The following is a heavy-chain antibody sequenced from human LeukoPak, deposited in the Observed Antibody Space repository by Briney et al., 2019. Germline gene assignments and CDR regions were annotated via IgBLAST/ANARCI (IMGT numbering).Heavy chain of an antibody. CDR1: GFAFSGYW. J-gene: IGHJ4*02. V-gene: IGHV3-7*04. D-gene: IGHD5-12*01. CDR3: ARGGGYDSIDY. Sequence: PGGSLRLSCAASGFAFSGYWMSWVRQAPGKGLEWVANIKEDGSEKYYVDSMKGRFTISRDNAKNSLYLQMNSLRAEDTAVYYCARGGGYDSIDYWGQGTLVTVSS. CDR2: IKEDGSEK.